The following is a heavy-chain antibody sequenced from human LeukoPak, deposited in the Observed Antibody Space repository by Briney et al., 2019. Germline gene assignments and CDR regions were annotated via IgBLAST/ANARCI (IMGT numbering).Heavy chain of an antibody. D-gene: IGHD2-2*01. J-gene: IGHJ5*02. V-gene: IGHV1-2*02. Sequence: GASVKVSCKASGYTFTSYYMHWVRQAPGQGLEWMGWINPNSGGTNYAQKFQGRVTMTRDTSISTAYMELSRLRSDDTAVYYCARVKVDQLLSPRGYWFDPWGQGTLVTVSS. CDR1: GYTFTSYY. CDR2: INPNSGGT. CDR3: ARVKVDQLLSPRGYWFDP.